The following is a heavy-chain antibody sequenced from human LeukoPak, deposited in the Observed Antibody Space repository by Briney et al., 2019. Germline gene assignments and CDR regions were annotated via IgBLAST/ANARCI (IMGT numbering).Heavy chain of an antibody. CDR1: GYTFTSYG. CDR3: ARAINDYSNYDYFDY. Sequence: ASVTVFCKASGYTFTSYGISWVRQAPGQGLEWMGWISAYNGNTNYAQKLQGRVTMTTDTSTSTAYMELRSLRSDDTAVYYCARAINDYSNYDYFDYWGQGTLVTVS. CDR2: ISAYNGNT. V-gene: IGHV1-18*01. J-gene: IGHJ4*02. D-gene: IGHD4-11*01.